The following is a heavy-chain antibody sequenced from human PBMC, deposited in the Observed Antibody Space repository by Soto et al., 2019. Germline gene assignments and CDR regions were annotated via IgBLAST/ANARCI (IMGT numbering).Heavy chain of an antibody. J-gene: IGHJ5*02. Sequence: QMHLVQSGPEVKRPGTSLKVSCKASGFTFSSSAVQWVRQARGQPLXWIGWIVLGNGNTNYAQKFQQRVTITRDMSTSTAYMEVRSLTXXDXXXXXXXXXXXXXXWXWLDTWGQGTLVTVSS. D-gene: IGHD5-12*01. CDR1: GFTFSSSA. V-gene: IGHV1-58*01. CDR2: IVLGNGNT. CDR3: XXXXXXXXWXWLDT.